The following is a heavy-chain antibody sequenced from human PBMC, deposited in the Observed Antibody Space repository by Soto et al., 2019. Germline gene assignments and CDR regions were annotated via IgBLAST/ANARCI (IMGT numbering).Heavy chain of an antibody. V-gene: IGHV3-30*14. Sequence: GGSLRLSCAASGFTFSSYAMHWVRQAPGKGLEWVAVISYDGSNKYYADSVKGRFTISRDKSKNTLYLQMNSVRAEDTAVYYCARDCPGSYYYYYGMDVWGQGTTVTVSS. J-gene: IGHJ6*02. CDR3: ARDCPGSYYYYYGMDV. D-gene: IGHD2-15*01. CDR1: GFTFSSYA. CDR2: ISYDGSNK.